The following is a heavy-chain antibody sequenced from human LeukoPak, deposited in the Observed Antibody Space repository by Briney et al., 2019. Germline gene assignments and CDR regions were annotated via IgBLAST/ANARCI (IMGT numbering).Heavy chain of an antibody. V-gene: IGHV4-59*08. J-gene: IGHJ5*02. CDR1: GGSISSYY. D-gene: IGHD3-9*01. CDR3: ARLPYDILTRFDP. Sequence: SETLSLTCTVSGGSISSYYWSWIRQPPGKGLEWIGYIYHSGSTKYNPSLKSRVTISVDTSKNQFSLKLSSVTAADTAVYYCARLPYDILTRFDPWGQGTLVTVSS. CDR2: IYHSGST.